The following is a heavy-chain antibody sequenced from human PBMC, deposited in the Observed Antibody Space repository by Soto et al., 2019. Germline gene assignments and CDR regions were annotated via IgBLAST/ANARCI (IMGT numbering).Heavy chain of an antibody. CDR2: IYYSGST. D-gene: IGHD6-19*01. CDR1: GGSISGGDDY. J-gene: IGHJ4*02. Sequence: TSETLSLTWPVSGGSISGGDDYWSWHRQPPGKGLEWIGYIYYSGSTYYNPSLKSRVTISVDTSKNQFSLKLSSVTAADTAVYYCARSLGGIAVAGTDIWADNPYYFDYWGQGTLVTVSS. V-gene: IGHV4-30-4*01. CDR3: ARSLGGIAVAGTDIWADNPYYFDY.